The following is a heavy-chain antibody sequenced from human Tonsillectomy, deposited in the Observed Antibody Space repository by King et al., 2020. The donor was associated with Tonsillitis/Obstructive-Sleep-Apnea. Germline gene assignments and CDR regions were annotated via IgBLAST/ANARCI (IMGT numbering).Heavy chain of an antibody. D-gene: IGHD5-18*01. J-gene: IGHJ6*02. CDR1: GGSISSSY. V-gene: IGHV4-59*01. CDR2: IHYSGST. Sequence: VQLQESGPGLVKPSETLSLTCTVSGGSISSSYWSWIRQPLGKGLEWIGYIHYSGSTSYNPSLKSRVIISVDTSKNQFSLNLRPVTAADTAVYYCARGDSSDYYYGMDVWGQGTTVTVSS. CDR3: ARGDSSDYYYGMDV.